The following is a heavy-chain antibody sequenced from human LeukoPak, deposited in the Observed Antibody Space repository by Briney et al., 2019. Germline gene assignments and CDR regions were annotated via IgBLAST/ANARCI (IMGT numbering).Heavy chain of an antibody. V-gene: IGHV1-2*02. J-gene: IGHJ4*02. CDR1: GYTFTGYF. CDR2: IYPNSGGT. CDR3: ARAGGYCGRISCPYYFDY. D-gene: IGHD2-15*01. Sequence: ASVKVSCKASGYTFTGYFMHWVRQAPGQGLEWMGWIYPNSGGTNYAQKFQGRVTMTRDTSISTAYMELSSLRSDDTAVYYCARAGGYCGRISCPYYFDYWGQGSLVAVSS.